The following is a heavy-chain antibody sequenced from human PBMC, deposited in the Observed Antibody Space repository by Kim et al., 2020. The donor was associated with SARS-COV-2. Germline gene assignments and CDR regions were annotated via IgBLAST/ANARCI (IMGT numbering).Heavy chain of an antibody. D-gene: IGHD6-13*01. CDR2: IYYSGST. CDR1: GGSISSSSYY. Sequence: SETLSLTCTVSGGSISSSSYYWGWIRQPPGKGLEWIGSIYYSGSTYYNPSLKSRVTISVDTSKNQFSLKLSSVTAADTAVYYCARHMHDSSSWTPLWFDPWGQGTLVTVSS. V-gene: IGHV4-39*01. J-gene: IGHJ5*02. CDR3: ARHMHDSSSWTPLWFDP.